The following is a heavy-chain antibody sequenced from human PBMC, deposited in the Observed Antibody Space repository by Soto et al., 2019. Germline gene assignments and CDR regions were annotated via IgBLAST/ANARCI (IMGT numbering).Heavy chain of an antibody. CDR2: INHSGST. D-gene: IGHD3-16*02. CDR3: ARGLRNDYVWGSYRWTLFEEATLDY. J-gene: IGHJ4*02. CDR1: GGSFSGYY. Sequence: KASETLSLTCAVYGGSFSGYYWSWIRQPPGKGLEWIGEINHSGSTNYNPSLKSRVTISVDTSKNQFSLKLSSVTAADTAVYYCARGLRNDYVWGSYRWTLFEEATLDYWGQGTLVTVSS. V-gene: IGHV4-34*01.